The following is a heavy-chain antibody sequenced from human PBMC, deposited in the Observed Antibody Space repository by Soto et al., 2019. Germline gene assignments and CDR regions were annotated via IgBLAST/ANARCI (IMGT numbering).Heavy chain of an antibody. Sequence: PSETRSLTCAVYGGSFSCYYWSWSRQPPGKGLEWIGEINHSGSTNYNPSLKSRVTISVDTSKNQFSLKLSSVTAADTAVYYCARGTLYSSGWLPNFPYWGQGTPVTVSS. V-gene: IGHV4-34*01. CDR2: INHSGST. CDR1: GGSFSCYY. CDR3: ARGTLYSSGWLPNFPY. D-gene: IGHD6-19*01. J-gene: IGHJ4*02.